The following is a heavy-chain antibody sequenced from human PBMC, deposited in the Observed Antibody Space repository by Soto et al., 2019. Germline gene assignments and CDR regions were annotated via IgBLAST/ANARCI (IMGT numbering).Heavy chain of an antibody. D-gene: IGHD1-1*01. CDR1: GFTFSSYG. V-gene: IGHV3-33*01. J-gene: IGHJ6*02. Sequence: QVQLVESGGGVVQPGRSLRLSCAASGFTFSSYGMHWVRQAPGKGLEWVAVIWYDGSNKYYADSVKGRFTISRDNSKNTLYLQMNSLRAEDTAVYYCARGGAELERPNSYYYYGMDVWGQGTTVTVSS. CDR3: ARGGAELERPNSYYYYGMDV. CDR2: IWYDGSNK.